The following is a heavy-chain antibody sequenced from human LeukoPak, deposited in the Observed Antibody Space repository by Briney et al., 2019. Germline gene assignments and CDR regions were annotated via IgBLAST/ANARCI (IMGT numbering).Heavy chain of an antibody. CDR2: IYYSGST. CDR1: GRSISSSSYY. J-gene: IGHJ6*03. D-gene: IGHD1-26*01. V-gene: IGHV4-39*01. Sequence: PSETLSLTCTASGRSISSSSYYWGWIRQPPGKGLEWIGSIYYSGSTYYNPSLKSRVTISVDTSKLQFSLKLSSVTAADTAVYYCARSSRVLEVGATKENYYYMDVWGKGTTVTISS. CDR3: ARSSRVLEVGATKENYYYMDV.